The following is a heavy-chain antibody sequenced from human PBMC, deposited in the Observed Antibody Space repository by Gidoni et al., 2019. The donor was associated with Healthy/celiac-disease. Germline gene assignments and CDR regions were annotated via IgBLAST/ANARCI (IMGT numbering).Heavy chain of an antibody. V-gene: IGHV3-66*01. CDR3: ARSPGIVGATADYFDY. J-gene: IGHJ4*02. D-gene: IGHD1-26*01. CDR1: GFTVSSNY. CDR2: IYSGGST. Sequence: EVQLVESGGGLLQPGGSLRPSCAASGFTVSSNYMSWVRQAPGKGLEWVSVIYSGGSTYYADSVKGRFTISRDNSKNTLYLQMNSLRAEDTAVYYCARSPGIVGATADYFDYWGQGTLVTVSS.